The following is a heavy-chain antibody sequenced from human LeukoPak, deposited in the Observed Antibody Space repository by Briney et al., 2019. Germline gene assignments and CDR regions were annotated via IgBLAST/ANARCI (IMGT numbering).Heavy chain of an antibody. CDR3: ARDHPLIVGYYYDSSGYYGFDY. J-gene: IGHJ4*02. V-gene: IGHV1-18*01. CDR2: ISAYNGNT. CDR1: GYTFTSYG. Sequence: ASVKVSCKASGYTFTSYGISWVRQAPGQGLEWMGWISAYNGNTNYAQKLQGRVTMTTDTSTSTACMELRSLRSDDTAVYYCARDHPLIVGYYYDSSGYYGFDYWDQGTLVTVSS. D-gene: IGHD3-22*01.